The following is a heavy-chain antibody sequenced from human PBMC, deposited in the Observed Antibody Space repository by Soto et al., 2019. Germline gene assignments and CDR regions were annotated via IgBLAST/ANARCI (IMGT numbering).Heavy chain of an antibody. J-gene: IGHJ4*02. D-gene: IGHD3-10*01. CDR1: GFTFSSYG. CDR2: IWYDGSNK. CDR3: ARDLSPSSSSLRDTFDY. V-gene: IGHV3-33*01. Sequence: QVQLVESGGGVVQPGRSLRLSCAASGFTFSSYGMHWVRQAPGKGLEWVAVIWYDGSNKYYADSVKGRFTISRDNSKNTLYLQMNSLRAEDTAVYYCARDLSPSSSSLRDTFDYWGQGTLVTVSS.